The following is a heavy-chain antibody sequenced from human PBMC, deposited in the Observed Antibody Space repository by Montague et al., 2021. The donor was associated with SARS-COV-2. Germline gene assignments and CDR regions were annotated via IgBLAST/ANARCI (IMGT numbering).Heavy chain of an antibody. J-gene: IGHJ5*02. Sequence: LSLPFSFYGGSFSGYYWSWIRQPPGKGLEWIGEINHSGSTNYNPSLKSRVTISVDTSKNQFSLKLSSVTAADTAVYYCARERYSFSLTRGSTWFDPWGQGTLVTVSS. V-gene: IGHV4-34*01. CDR3: ARERYSFSLTRGSTWFDP. CDR1: GGSFSGYY. D-gene: IGHD3-9*01. CDR2: INHSGST.